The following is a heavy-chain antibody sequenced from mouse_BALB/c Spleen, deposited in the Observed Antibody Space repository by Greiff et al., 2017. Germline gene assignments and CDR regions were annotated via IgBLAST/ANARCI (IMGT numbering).Heavy chain of an antibody. CDR2: ISDGGSYT. CDR3: ARAYYRYDDGFDY. V-gene: IGHV5-4*02. CDR1: GFTFSDYY. Sequence: DVMLVESGGGLVKPGGSLKLSCAASGFTFSDYYMYWVRQTPEKRLEWVATISDGGSYTYYPDSVKGRFTISRDNAKNNLYLQMSSLKSEDTAMYYCARAYYRYDDGFDYWGQGTTLTVSS. D-gene: IGHD2-14*01. J-gene: IGHJ2*01.